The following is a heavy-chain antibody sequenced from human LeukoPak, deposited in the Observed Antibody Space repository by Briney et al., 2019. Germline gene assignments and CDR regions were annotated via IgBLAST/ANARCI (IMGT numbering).Heavy chain of an antibody. Sequence: SETLSLTCAVYGVSFSGNYWSWIRQPQGKGREWIGEINNSGTTNFNPSLKRGVTIPVDTSKNQLSLKLSSVTAADTAVYYCARGRRGGRIVVVITPYSGPYFDYWGQGTLVTVSS. V-gene: IGHV4-34*01. CDR2: INNSGTT. CDR3: ARGRRGGRIVVVITPYSGPYFDY. D-gene: IGHD3-22*01. J-gene: IGHJ4*02. CDR1: GVSFSGNY.